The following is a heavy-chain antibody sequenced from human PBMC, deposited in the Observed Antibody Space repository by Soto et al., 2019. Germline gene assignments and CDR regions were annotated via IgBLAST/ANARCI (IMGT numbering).Heavy chain of an antibody. D-gene: IGHD3-10*01. Sequence: PGESLKISCKGSGYSFTNHWIAWVRQMPGKGLEWMAIVFPADSDTRYSPSFQGQVTVSADKSISTAYLQWSSLKASDTAMYYCARLRYYGSGSPFGPYHYYGMDVWGQGTTVTVSS. CDR2: VFPADSDT. J-gene: IGHJ6*02. CDR1: GYSFTNHW. CDR3: ARLRYYGSGSPFGPYHYYGMDV. V-gene: IGHV5-51*01.